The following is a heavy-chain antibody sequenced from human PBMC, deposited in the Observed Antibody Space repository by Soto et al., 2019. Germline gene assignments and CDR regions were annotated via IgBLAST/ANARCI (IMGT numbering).Heavy chain of an antibody. J-gene: IGHJ5*02. V-gene: IGHV3-9*01. CDR2: ISWNSGSI. CDR1: GFTFDDYA. Sequence: EVQLVESGGGLVQPGRSLRLSCAASGFTFDDYAMHWVRQAPGMGLEWVSGISWNSGSIGYADSVKGRFTISRDNVKTPLYLHMNRRSPEYTSLYFCAKEPYSNFGAWFDPWGSGTLVTDSS. CDR3: AKEPYSNFGAWFDP. D-gene: IGHD4-4*01.